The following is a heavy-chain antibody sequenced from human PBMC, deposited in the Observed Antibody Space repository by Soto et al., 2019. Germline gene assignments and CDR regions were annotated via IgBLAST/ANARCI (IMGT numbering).Heavy chain of an antibody. CDR2: IWYDASNK. CDR1: GVTSRTYG. CDR3: ARGRVDGGELDL. D-gene: IGHD1-26*01. Sequence: RWSLRLSCAASGVTSRTYGMYRVRQAPGKGLEGVAVIWYDASNKYYEDSVKGRFTISRDNSENTLYLQMNSLRAEDPAVYYCARGRVDGGELDLWGQGTLVTVS. V-gene: IGHV3-33*01. J-gene: IGHJ4*02.